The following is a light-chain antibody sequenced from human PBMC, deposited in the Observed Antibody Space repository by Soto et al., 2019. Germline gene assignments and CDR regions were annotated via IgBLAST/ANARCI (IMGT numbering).Light chain of an antibody. J-gene: IGLJ1*01. CDR1: SSDVGYYNF. CDR3: TSYAGSNNFV. V-gene: IGLV2-8*01. Sequence: QSALTQPPSASGSPGQSVTISCTGTSSDVGYYNFVSWYQQHPGKAPKLMIYEVNKRPSGVPDRFSGSKSGNTASLTVSRLQAEDEADYYCTSYAGSNNFVFGTGTKVTVL. CDR2: EVN.